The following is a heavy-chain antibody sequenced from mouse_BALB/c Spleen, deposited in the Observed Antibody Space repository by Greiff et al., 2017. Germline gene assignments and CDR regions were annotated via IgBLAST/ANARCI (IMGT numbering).Heavy chain of an antibody. Sequence: VQLKESGPGLVAPSQSLSITCTVSGFSLTSYGVHWVRQPPGKGLEWLGVIWAGGSTNYNSALMSRLSISKDNSKSRVFLKMNSLQTDDTAMYYCAREYYYGSSYGFAYWGQGTLVTVSA. V-gene: IGHV2-9*02. CDR3: AREYYYGSSYGFAY. CDR1: GFSLTSYG. CDR2: IWAGGST. D-gene: IGHD1-1*01. J-gene: IGHJ3*01.